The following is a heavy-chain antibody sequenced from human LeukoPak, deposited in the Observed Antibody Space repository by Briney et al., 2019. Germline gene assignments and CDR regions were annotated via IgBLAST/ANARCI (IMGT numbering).Heavy chain of an antibody. D-gene: IGHD7-27*01. Sequence: GASVKVSCKASGYPFISNAMNWARQAPGQGLELMGWINTNTGNPTYAQGFTGRFVFSLDTSVSTAYLQISSLKTEDTAVYYCARDNAGDIDYWGQGTLVTVSS. V-gene: IGHV7-4-1*02. CDR3: ARDNAGDIDY. CDR1: GYPFISNA. CDR2: INTNTGNP. J-gene: IGHJ4*02.